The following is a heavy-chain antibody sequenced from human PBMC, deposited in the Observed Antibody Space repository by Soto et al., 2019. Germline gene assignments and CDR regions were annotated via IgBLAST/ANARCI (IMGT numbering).Heavy chain of an antibody. CDR1: GYPVTAYY. Sequence: QLHLVQSGAVVKKPGASVTVSCSASGYPVTAYYMHWVRQAPGRGLEWMGGINPATGAAKYTQTFPGRVTMTRDPSPSTGFMELGGLTSEDPAVFYWARGGGVGVAGSAAFDMWGQGTLVTVSS. V-gene: IGHV1-2*02. D-gene: IGHD3-3*01. CDR2: INPATGAA. J-gene: IGHJ3*02. CDR3: ARGGGVGVAGSAAFDM.